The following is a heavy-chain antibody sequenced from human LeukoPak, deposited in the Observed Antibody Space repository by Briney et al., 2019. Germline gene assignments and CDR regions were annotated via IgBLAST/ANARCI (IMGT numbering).Heavy chain of an antibody. CDR3: SREERSAAAGSAYYFDT. D-gene: IGHD6-13*01. V-gene: IGHV1-18*01. J-gene: IGHJ4*02. CDR1: RYSLTNCG. CDR2: ITGFNGNA. Sequence: PSVKVSSKRSRYSLTNCGISWVRQAPAQGPEWMGWITGFNGNANIAPELQDRVSFTTDASTTTAYVELRSSRSGDTAVYYCSREERSAAAGSAYYFDTWGQGTMVTVSS.